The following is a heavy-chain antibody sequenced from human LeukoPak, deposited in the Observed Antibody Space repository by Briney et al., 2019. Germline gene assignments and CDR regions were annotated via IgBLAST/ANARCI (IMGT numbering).Heavy chain of an antibody. D-gene: IGHD3-10*01. V-gene: IGHV7-4-1*02. Sequence: ASVKVSCKASGYTFTSYAMNWVRQAPGQGLEWMGWINTNTGNPTYAQGFTGRFVFSLDTSASTAYLQISSLKAEDTAVYYCARDRSHYGSGSSPLDYWGQGTLVTVSS. CDR3: ARDRSHYGSGSSPLDY. J-gene: IGHJ4*02. CDR1: GYTFTSYA. CDR2: INTNTGNP.